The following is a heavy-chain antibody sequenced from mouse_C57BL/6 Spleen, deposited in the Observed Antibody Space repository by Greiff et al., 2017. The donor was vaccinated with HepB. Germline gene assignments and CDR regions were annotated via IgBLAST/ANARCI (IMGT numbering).Heavy chain of an antibody. V-gene: IGHV1-85*01. Sequence: VQLQQSGPELVKPGASVKLSCKASGYTFTSYDINWVKQRPGQGLEWIGWIYPRDGSTKYNEKFKGKATLTVDTSSSTAYMELHSLTSEDSAAYFCSRYYGSSYDWYFDVWGTGTTVTVSS. J-gene: IGHJ1*03. CDR3: SRYYGSSYDWYFDV. CDR1: GYTFTSYD. CDR2: IYPRDGST. D-gene: IGHD1-1*01.